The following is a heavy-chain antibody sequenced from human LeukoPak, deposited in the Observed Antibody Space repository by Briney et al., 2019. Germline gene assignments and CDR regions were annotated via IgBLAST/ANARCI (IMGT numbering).Heavy chain of an antibody. J-gene: IGHJ6*03. CDR2: ISSSGSTI. Sequence: GGSLTLFCAASGFSFSSYEMNWVRQAPGKGLPWVSYISSSGSTIEYGDAVKGRFTTSRDNAKNSLYLQMNSLRAEDTAVYYCVRDSRGSYYTYYYYYYMDVWGKGTTVTISS. CDR1: GFSFSSYE. CDR3: VRDSRGSYYTYYYYYYMDV. V-gene: IGHV3-48*03. D-gene: IGHD3-10*01.